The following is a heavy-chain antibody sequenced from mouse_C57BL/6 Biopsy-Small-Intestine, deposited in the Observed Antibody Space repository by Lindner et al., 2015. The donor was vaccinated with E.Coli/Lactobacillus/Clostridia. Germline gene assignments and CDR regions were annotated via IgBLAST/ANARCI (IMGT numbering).Heavy chain of an antibody. J-gene: IGHJ4*01. V-gene: IGHV1-18*01. CDR3: ARSDVGYAMDY. Sequence: VQLQESGPELVKPGASVKMSCKASGYTFTDYNMDWVKQSHGKSLEWIGDINPNNGGTIYNQKFKGKATLTVDKSSSTAYMELRSLTSEDTAVYYCARSDVGYAMDYWGQGTSVTVSS. CDR1: GYTFTDYN. CDR2: INPNNGGT.